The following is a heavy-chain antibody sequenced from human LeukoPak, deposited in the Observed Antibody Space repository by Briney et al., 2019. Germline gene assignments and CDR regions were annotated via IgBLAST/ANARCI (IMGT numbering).Heavy chain of an antibody. CDR2: IFNNGCT. D-gene: IGHD3-22*01. V-gene: IGHV4-39*01. J-gene: IGHJ4*02. CDR1: GGSMSSSKYY. CDR3: ARGPYYYDSSGCFDY. Sequence: SETLSLTCTVSGGSMSSSKYYWGWLRQPPGKGLEWIVTIFNNGCTHYNPSLKSRVTITVDTSKNQFSLKLSSVTAADTAVYYCARGPYYYDSSGCFDYWGQGTLVSVSS.